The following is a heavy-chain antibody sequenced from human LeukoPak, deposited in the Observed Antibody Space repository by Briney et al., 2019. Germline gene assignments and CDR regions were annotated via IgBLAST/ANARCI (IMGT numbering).Heavy chain of an antibody. CDR3: ARDSSSWYHHFDY. CDR1: GFTFSSYS. V-gene: IGHV3-48*01. J-gene: IGHJ4*02. Sequence: PGGSLRLSCAASGFTFSSYSMNWVRQAPGKGLEWVSYISSSSSTIYYADSVKGRFTISRDNAKNSLYLQMNSLRAEDTAVYYCARDSSSWYHHFDYWGQGTLVTVSS. CDR2: ISSSSSTI. D-gene: IGHD6-13*01.